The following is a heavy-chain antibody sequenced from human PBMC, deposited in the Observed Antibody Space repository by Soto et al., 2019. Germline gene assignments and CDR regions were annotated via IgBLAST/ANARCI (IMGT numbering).Heavy chain of an antibody. CDR1: GFTFSSYA. CDR3: ATYCSGGSCYLESGYYYYYYYMDV. V-gene: IGHV3-23*01. J-gene: IGHJ6*03. CDR2: ISGSGGST. Sequence: GGSLRLSCAASGFTFSSYAMSWVRQAPGKGLEWVSAISGSGGSTYYADSVKGRFTISRDNSKNTLYLQMNSLRAEDTAVYYCATYCSGGSCYLESGYYYYYYYMDVWGKGTTVTVSS. D-gene: IGHD2-15*01.